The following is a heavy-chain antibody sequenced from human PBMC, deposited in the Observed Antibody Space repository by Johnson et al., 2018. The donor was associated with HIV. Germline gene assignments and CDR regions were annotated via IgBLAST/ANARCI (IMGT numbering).Heavy chain of an antibody. CDR2: MWYDGSNK. J-gene: IGHJ3*02. CDR3: ARGGYCSGGRCYSIHAFDI. Sequence: QVQLVESGGGVVQPGRSLRLSCAASGFTFSTYGMHWVRQAPGKGLEWVAVMWYDGSNKYYADSVKGRFTISRDNSKNTLYLQMNSLRAEDTAMYYCARGGYCSGGRCYSIHAFDIWGQGTMVTVSS. V-gene: IGHV3-33*01. CDR1: GFTFSTYG. D-gene: IGHD2-15*01.